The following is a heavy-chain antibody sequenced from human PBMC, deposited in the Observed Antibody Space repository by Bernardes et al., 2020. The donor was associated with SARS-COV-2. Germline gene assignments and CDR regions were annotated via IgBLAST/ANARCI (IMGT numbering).Heavy chain of an antibody. CDR2: IYHSGST. V-gene: IGHV4-38-2*02. CDR1: GYSISSGYY. Sequence: SETLSLTCAVSGYSISSGYYWGWIRQPPGKGLEWIGSIYHSGSTYYNPSLKSRVTISVDTSKNQFSLKLSSVTAADTAVYYCARDYPSEIRFLEWLYDWFDPWGQGTLVTVSS. CDR3: ARDYPSEIRFLEWLYDWFDP. D-gene: IGHD3-3*01. J-gene: IGHJ5*02.